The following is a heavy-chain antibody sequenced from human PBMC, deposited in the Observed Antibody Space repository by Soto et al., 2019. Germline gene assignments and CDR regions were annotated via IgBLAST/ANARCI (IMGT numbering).Heavy chain of an antibody. V-gene: IGHV3-23*01. CDR1: GFTFSNYA. Sequence: EVQLLESGGGLVQPGGSLRLSCVASGFTFSNYAMSWVRQAPGKGLEWVSALVGSGSSTYYADSVRGRFTISRDNSKNTLYLQMDSLRAEDTAVYYCATTGTTNYYYYYMDVWGQGTTVTVSS. J-gene: IGHJ6*03. CDR3: ATTGTTNYYYYYMDV. CDR2: LVGSGSST. D-gene: IGHD1-1*01.